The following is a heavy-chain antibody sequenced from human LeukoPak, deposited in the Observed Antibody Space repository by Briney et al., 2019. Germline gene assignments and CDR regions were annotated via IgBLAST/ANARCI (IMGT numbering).Heavy chain of an antibody. J-gene: IGHJ6*03. CDR1: GYSISSGYY. CDR2: IYHSGST. Sequence: PSETLSLTCAVSGYSISSGYYWGWIRPPPGKGLEWIGSIYHSGSTYYNPSLKSRVTISVDTSKNQFSLKLSSVTAADTAVYYCARGSYYYYYYMDIWGKGTTVTVSS. CDR3: ARGSYYYYYYMDI. V-gene: IGHV4-38-2*01.